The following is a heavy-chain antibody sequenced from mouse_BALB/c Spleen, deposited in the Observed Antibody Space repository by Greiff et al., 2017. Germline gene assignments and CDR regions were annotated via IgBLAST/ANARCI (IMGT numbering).Heavy chain of an antibody. CDR3: TRRGDGYYAMDY. CDR1: GYTFTSYW. CDR2: IYPSYSYT. J-gene: IGHJ4*01. Sequence: QVQLQQPGAELVRPGASVKLSCKASGYTFTSYWINWVKQRPGQGLEWIGNIYPSYSYTNYNQKFKDKATLTVDKSSSTAYMQLSSPTSEDSAVYYCTRRGDGYYAMDYWGQGTSVTVSS. D-gene: IGHD2-3*01. V-gene: IGHV1-69*02.